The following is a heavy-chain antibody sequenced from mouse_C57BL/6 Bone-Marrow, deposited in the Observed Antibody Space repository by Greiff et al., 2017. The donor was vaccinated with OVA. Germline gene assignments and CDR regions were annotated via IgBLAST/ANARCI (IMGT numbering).Heavy chain of an antibody. Sequence: VQLQQPGAELVRPGSSVNLSCKASGYTFTSYWMDWVKQRPGQGLEWIGNIYPSDSETHYNQKFKDKATLTVDKSSSTAYMQLSSLTSEDSAVYYCASRLGRGAMDYWGQGTSVTVSS. J-gene: IGHJ4*01. V-gene: IGHV1-61*01. CDR3: ASRLGRGAMDY. CDR1: GYTFTSYW. D-gene: IGHD4-1*01. CDR2: IYPSDSET.